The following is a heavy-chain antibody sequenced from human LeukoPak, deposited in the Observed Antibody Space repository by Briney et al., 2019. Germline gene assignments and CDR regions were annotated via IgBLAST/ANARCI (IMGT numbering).Heavy chain of an antibody. J-gene: IGHJ3*02. Sequence: SETLSLTCTVSGGSISSYYWSWIRQPAGKGLEWIGRIYTSGSTNYNPSLKSRVTMSVDTSKNQFSLKLSSVTAADTAVYYCAREGRRITIFGVVLAFDIWGQGTMVTVSS. V-gene: IGHV4-4*07. D-gene: IGHD3-3*01. CDR1: GGSISSYY. CDR2: IYTSGST. CDR3: AREGRRITIFGVVLAFDI.